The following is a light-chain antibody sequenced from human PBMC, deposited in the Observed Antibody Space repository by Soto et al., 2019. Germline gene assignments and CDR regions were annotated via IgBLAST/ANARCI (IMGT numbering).Light chain of an antibody. Sequence: ESVLTQSPGTLSLSPGERATLSFMASQSVSSYLAWYQQKPGQAPRLLIYGAFNRATGIPARFSGSGSGADFTLTISSLEPEDFAIYYCQQRNTWPPVTFGQGTRLEIK. CDR3: QQRNTWPPVT. J-gene: IGKJ5*01. CDR1: QSVSSY. V-gene: IGKV3-11*01. CDR2: GAF.